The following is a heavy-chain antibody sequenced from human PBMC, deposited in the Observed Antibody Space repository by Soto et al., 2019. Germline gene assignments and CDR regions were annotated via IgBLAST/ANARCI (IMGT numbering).Heavy chain of an antibody. CDR3: ARDGYYDSSGYRSDFDY. CDR1: GYTFTSYG. D-gene: IGHD3-22*01. CDR2: ISAYNGNT. V-gene: IGHV1-18*01. J-gene: IGHJ4*02. Sequence: QVQLVQSGAEVKKPGASVKVSCKASGYTFTSYGISWVRQAPGQGLEWMGWISAYNGNTNYAQKLQGRVTMTTDTATSTAYMELRSLRADDTAVYYCARDGYYDSSGYRSDFDYWGQGTLVTVSS.